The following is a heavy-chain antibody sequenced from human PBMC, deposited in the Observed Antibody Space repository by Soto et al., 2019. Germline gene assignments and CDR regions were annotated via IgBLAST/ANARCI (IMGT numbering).Heavy chain of an antibody. CDR1: GGSISSYY. D-gene: IGHD1-26*01. J-gene: IGHJ4*02. V-gene: IGHV4-59*01. CDR3: ARRYGGNFDY. CDR2: IYYSGST. Sequence: QVQLQESGPGLVKPSETLSLTCTVSGGSISSYYWSWIRQPPGKGLEWIGYIYYSGSTNYNPSLTSRGTITVATSKTQFPLTLSSVTAADTAVYYCARRYGGNFDYWGQGTLVTVSS.